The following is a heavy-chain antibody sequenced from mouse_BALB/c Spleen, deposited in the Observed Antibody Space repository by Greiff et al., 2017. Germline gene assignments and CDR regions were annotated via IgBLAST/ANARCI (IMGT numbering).Heavy chain of an antibody. J-gene: IGHJ1*01. V-gene: IGHV5-4*02. CDR3: ARGNWYFDV. CDR1: GFTFSDYY. CDR2: ISDGGSYT. Sequence: EVQVVESGGGLVKPGGSLKLSCAASGFTFSDYYMYWVRQTPEKRLEWVATISDGGSYTYYPDSVKGRFTISRDNAKNNLYLQMSSLKSEDTAIYYCARGNWYFDVRGAGTTVTVSS.